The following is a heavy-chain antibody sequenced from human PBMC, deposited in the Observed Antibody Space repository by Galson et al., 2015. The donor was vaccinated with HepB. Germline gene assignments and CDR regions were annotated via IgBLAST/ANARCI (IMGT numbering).Heavy chain of an antibody. CDR1: GFTFSDYC. V-gene: IGHV3-72*01. CDR2: VRHKARRYTT. J-gene: IGHJ4*02. Sequence: SLRLSCAASGFTFSDYCMKWVRQAPGKGLEWVGRVRHKARRYTTDYVASVEGRFTISRDDSKNSLYLQMDSLKTEDTAVYYCSRTLPGIDLDYWGQGTLVTVSS. D-gene: IGHD3-3*02. CDR3: SRTLPGIDLDY.